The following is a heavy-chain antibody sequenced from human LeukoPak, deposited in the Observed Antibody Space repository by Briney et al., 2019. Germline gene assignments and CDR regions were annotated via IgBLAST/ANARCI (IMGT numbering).Heavy chain of an antibody. CDR2: ISYDGSNK. CDR3: ARDSAEGSPFVAGAFDF. CDR1: GFSFSSYG. Sequence: GGSLRLSCAASGFSFSSYGMHWVRQAPGKGLEWVAVISYDGSNKYYADSVEGRFTISRDNSKNTLYLQMNSLRPEDTAVYYCARDSAEGSPFVAGAFDFWGQGTLVTVSS. J-gene: IGHJ4*02. D-gene: IGHD6-19*01. V-gene: IGHV3-30*03.